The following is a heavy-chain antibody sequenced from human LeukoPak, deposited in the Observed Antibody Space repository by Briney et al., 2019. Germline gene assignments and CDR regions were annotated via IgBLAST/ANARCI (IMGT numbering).Heavy chain of an antibody. CDR2: FDPEDGET. D-gene: IGHD1-26*01. CDR1: GYTFTSNY. CDR3: ATAPFVSPDRIVGAPRPYYYYGMDV. Sequence: ASVKVSCKASGYTFTSNYMHWVRQAPGKGLEWMGGFDPEDGETIYAQKFQGRVTTTEDTSTDTAYMELSSLRSEDTAVYYCATAPFVSPDRIVGAPRPYYYYGMDVWGQGTTVTVSS. J-gene: IGHJ6*02. V-gene: IGHV1-24*01.